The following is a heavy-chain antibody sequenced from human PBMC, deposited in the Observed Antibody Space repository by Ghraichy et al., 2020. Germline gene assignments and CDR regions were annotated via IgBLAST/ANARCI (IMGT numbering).Heavy chain of an antibody. J-gene: IGHJ4*02. Sequence: SETLSLTCTVSGGSISSYYWSWIRQPTGKGLEWIGRIHTSGRADYNPSLKSRVTMSVDTSKKQFSLKLNSVTAADTAIYFCAGGAVAGMGFWGQGALVTVS. CDR1: GGSISSYY. V-gene: IGHV4-4*07. CDR3: AGGAVAGMGF. CDR2: IHTSGRA. D-gene: IGHD6-19*01.